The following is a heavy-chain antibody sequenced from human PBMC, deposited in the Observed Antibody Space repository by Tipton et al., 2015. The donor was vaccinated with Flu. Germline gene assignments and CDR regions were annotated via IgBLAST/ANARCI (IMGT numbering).Heavy chain of an antibody. J-gene: IGHJ4*02. CDR3: AKSSRSGSYYSALDY. CDR2: ISGSGGDT. Sequence: SLRLSCVASGFTFSSYAMSWVRQAPGKGLEWVSAISGSGGDTYYADSVKGRFTISRDNSKNTLYLQMNSLRADDTAVYFCAKSSRSGSYYSALDYWGQGTLVTASS. CDR1: GFTFSSYA. V-gene: IGHV3-23*01. D-gene: IGHD3-10*01.